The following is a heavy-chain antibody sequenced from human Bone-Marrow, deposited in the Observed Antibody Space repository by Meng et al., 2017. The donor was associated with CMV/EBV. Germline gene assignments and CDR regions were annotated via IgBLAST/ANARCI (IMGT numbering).Heavy chain of an antibody. CDR3: AADHSGSSGY. CDR1: GYTFTSYG. D-gene: IGHD1-26*01. CDR2: INPNSGGT. V-gene: IGHV1-2*02. Sequence: ASVKVSCKASGYTFTSYGISWVRQAPGQGLEWMGWINPNSGGTNYAQKFQGRVTITRDMSTSTAYMELSSLRSEDTAVYYCAADHSGSSGYWGQGTLVTVSS. J-gene: IGHJ4*02.